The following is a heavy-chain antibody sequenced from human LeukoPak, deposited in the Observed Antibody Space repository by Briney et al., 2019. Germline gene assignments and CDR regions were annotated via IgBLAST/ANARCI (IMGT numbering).Heavy chain of an antibody. CDR3: ARGAPGRDYYYYYYMDV. Sequence: SVKVSCKASGGTFSSYAISWVRQAPGQGLEWMGGIIPIFGTANYAQKFQGGVTITTDESTSTAYMELSSLRSEDTAVYYCARGAPGRDYYYYYYMDVWGKGTTVTVSS. J-gene: IGHJ6*03. D-gene: IGHD3-10*01. CDR1: GGTFSSYA. V-gene: IGHV1-69*05. CDR2: IIPIFGTA.